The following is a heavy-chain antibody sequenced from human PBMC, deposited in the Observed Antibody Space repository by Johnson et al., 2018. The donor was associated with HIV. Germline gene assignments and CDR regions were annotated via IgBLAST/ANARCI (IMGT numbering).Heavy chain of an antibody. J-gene: IGHJ3*02. D-gene: IGHD6-6*01. CDR1: GFSFSTYE. CDR3: GRILVGTMAARTFDAFDI. V-gene: IGHV3-30*04. Sequence: QVQLVESGGGLVQPGGSLRLSCVASGFSFSTYEMNWVRQVPGKGLEWVAVISFDGSNKYNADSVKGRFIISRDNSQNTLSLQMHSLRAEDTAVYYCGRILVGTMAARTFDAFDIWGQGTMVTVSS. CDR2: ISFDGSNK.